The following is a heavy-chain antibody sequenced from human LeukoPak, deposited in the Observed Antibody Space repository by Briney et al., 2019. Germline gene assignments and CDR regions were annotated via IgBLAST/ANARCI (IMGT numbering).Heavy chain of an antibody. CDR3: AREPYYYDSSGALDY. V-gene: IGHV4-34*01. CDR1: GGSFSGYY. D-gene: IGHD3-22*01. CDR2: INHSGST. J-gene: IGHJ4*02. Sequence: SETLSLTCAVYGGSFSGYYWSWIRQPPGKGLEWIGEINHSGSTNYNPSLKSRVTISVDKSKNQFSLKLSSVTAADTAVYYCAREPYYYDSSGALDYWGQGTLVTVSS.